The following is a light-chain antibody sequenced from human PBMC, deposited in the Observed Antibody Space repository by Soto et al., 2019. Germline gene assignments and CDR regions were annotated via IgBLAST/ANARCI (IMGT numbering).Light chain of an antibody. CDR3: QQRSNWPASIT. CDR2: DAS. J-gene: IGKJ5*01. V-gene: IGKV3-11*01. CDR1: QSVSSY. Sequence: EIVLTQSPATLSLSPGERATLSCRASQSVSSYLAWYQQKPGQAPRLLIYDASDRATGIAARFSGSGSGTDFALTISSREPEDVAVYYCQQRSNWPASITFGQGTRLEIK.